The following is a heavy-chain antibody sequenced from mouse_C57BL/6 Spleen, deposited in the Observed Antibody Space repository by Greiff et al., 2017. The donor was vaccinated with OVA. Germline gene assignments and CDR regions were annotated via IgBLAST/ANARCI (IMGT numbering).Heavy chain of an antibody. D-gene: IGHD2-4*01. Sequence: DAGGGLVQPKGSLKLSCAASGFTFNTYAMHWVRQAPGKGLEWVARIRSKSSNYATYYADSVKDRFTISRDDSQSMLYLQMNNLKTEDTAMYYCVRDARDYDREGYYFDYWGQGTTLTVSS. J-gene: IGHJ2*01. CDR3: VRDARDYDREGYYFDY. CDR1: GFTFNTYA. V-gene: IGHV10-3*01. CDR2: IRSKSSNYAT.